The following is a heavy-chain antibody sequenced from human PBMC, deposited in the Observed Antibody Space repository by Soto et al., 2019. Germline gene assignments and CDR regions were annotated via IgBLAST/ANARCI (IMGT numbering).Heavy chain of an antibody. CDR1: GGSFSGYY. J-gene: IGHJ6*02. CDR2: INHSGST. CDR3: ARDRRGNMVRGVIRPYYYGMDV. Sequence: KASETLSLTCAVYGGSFSGYYWSWIRQPPGKGLEWIGEINHSGSTNYNPSLKSRVTISVDTSKNQFSLKLSSVTAADTAVYYCARDRRGNMVRGVIRPYYYGMDVWGQGTTVTVSS. V-gene: IGHV4-34*01. D-gene: IGHD3-10*01.